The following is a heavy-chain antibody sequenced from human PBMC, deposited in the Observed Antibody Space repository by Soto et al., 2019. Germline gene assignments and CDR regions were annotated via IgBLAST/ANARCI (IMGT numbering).Heavy chain of an antibody. D-gene: IGHD6-13*01. V-gene: IGHV1-18*01. CDR3: ARISSSWNLREFNS. Sequence: QVQLVQSGGEVKKPGASVKVSCKASAYTFTNYGIIWVRQAPGHGLEWMGWISAYNGNINYAQKFRGRLTMTTETSTSTAYLKVRSLRSDDQAVYSCARISSSWNLREFNSWGQGTLVTVSS. CDR2: ISAYNGNI. J-gene: IGHJ4*02. CDR1: AYTFTNYG.